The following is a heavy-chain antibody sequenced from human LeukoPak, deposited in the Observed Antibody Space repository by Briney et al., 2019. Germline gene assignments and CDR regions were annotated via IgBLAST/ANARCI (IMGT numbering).Heavy chain of an antibody. D-gene: IGHD3-3*01. CDR2: INPDSGGT. Sequence: ASVKVFCKASGYTFTYYYFHWVRQAPGQGLEWMGWINPDSGGTGYAEKFKGRVTLTRDGTINTVYMEMSSLRSDDTAIYYCVRDRNDFWSGFLYWGQGTLVSVSS. V-gene: IGHV1-2*02. CDR1: GYTFTYYY. J-gene: IGHJ4*02. CDR3: VRDRNDFWSGFLY.